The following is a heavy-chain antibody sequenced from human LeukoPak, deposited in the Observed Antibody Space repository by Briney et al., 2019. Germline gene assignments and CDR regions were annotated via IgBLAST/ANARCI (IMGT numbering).Heavy chain of an antibody. V-gene: IGHV1-24*01. CDR3: ATSSGTYFLY. D-gene: IGHD1-26*01. CDR2: FDPEDGET. CDR1: GYTLTQLV. Sequence: GASVKVSCTVSGYTLTQLVIHWVRQAPGKGLEWMGGFDPEDGETIYAQKFQDRVTMTEDTSTDTAYMELSSLRSEDTAFYYCATSSGTYFLYWGQGTLVTVS. J-gene: IGHJ4*02.